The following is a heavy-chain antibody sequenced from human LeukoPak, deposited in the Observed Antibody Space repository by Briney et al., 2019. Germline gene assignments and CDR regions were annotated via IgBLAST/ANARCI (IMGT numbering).Heavy chain of an antibody. V-gene: IGHV3-48*03. CDR1: GFTFSSYE. D-gene: IGHD3-22*01. CDR3: ARVPSYYYDSSGYYYTN. CDR2: ISSSGSTI. Sequence: GGSLRLSCAASGFTFSSYEMNWVRQAPGKGLEWVSYISSSGSTIYYADSVKGRFTISRDNAKNSLYPQMNSLRAEDTAVYYCARVPSYYYDSSGYYYTNWGQGTLVTVSS. J-gene: IGHJ4*02.